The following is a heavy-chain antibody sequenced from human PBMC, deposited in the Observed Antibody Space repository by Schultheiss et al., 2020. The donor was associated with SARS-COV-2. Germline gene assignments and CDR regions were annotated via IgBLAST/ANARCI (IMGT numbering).Heavy chain of an antibody. CDR1: GGSISSYY. V-gene: IGHV4-59*01. D-gene: IGHD6-13*01. Sequence: SETLSLSCTVSGGSISSYYWSWIRQPPGKGLEWIGYIYYSGSTDYNASLKSRVTISVDTSKNQFSLKLSSVTAADTAVYYCARVAALGDMDVWGQGTTVTVSS. CDR3: ARVAALGDMDV. CDR2: IYYSGST. J-gene: IGHJ6*02.